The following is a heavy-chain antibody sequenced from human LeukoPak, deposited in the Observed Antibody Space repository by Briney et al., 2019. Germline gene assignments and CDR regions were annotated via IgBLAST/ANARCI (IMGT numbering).Heavy chain of an antibody. J-gene: IGHJ6*04. Sequence: GGSLRLSCAASGLTFSDYWMSWVRQAPGKGLEWVANIKQDGSEKYYVDSVKGRFTISRDNAKNSLYLQMNSLRVEDTAVYYCARDIVVVPAVQEDGMDVWGKGTTVTVSS. CDR3: ARDIVVVPAVQEDGMDV. V-gene: IGHV3-7*01. D-gene: IGHD2-2*01. CDR1: GLTFSDYW. CDR2: IKQDGSEK.